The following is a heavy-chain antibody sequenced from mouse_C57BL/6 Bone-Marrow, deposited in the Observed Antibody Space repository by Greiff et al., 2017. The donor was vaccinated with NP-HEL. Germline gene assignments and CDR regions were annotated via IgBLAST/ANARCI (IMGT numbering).Heavy chain of an antibody. Sequence: DVKLVESEGGLVQPGRSMKLSCTTSGFTFSDYYMAWVRQVPEKGLDWVANINYDGSSTYYLDSLKSRFIISRDNAKNILYLQMSSLKSEDTATYYCAREGGLRRRTYAMDYWGQGTSVTVSS. J-gene: IGHJ4*01. V-gene: IGHV5-16*01. CDR3: AREGGLRRRTYAMDY. CDR2: INYDGSST. CDR1: GFTFSDYY. D-gene: IGHD2-4*01.